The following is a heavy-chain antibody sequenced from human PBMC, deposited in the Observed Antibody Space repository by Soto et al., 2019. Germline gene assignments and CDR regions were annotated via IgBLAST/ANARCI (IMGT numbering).Heavy chain of an antibody. J-gene: IGHJ6*02. V-gene: IGHV4-59*01. CDR3: ARDRASNWGFPYYYYYGMDV. Sequence: SETLSLTCTVSGGSISSYYWSWIRQPPGKGLEWIGYIYYSGSTNYNPSLKSRVTISVDTSKNQFSLKLSSVTAADTAVYYCARDRASNWGFPYYYYYGMDVWGQGTTVTVS. CDR2: IYYSGST. D-gene: IGHD7-27*01. CDR1: GGSISSYY.